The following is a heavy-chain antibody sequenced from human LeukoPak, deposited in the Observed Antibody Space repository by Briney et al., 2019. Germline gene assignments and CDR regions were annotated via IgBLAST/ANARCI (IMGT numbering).Heavy chain of an antibody. CDR1: GFTFSSYG. J-gene: IGHJ6*02. CDR2: ISHDGTDK. Sequence: GGSLRLSCAASGFTFSSYGMHWVRQAPGKGLEWVALISHDGTDKYHVDSVKGRFTISRDNSNNTLYLQMNSLRPDDTAVYYCAKAGYSSGWTRYYGMDVWGQGTTVAVSS. V-gene: IGHV3-30*18. D-gene: IGHD6-19*01. CDR3: AKAGYSSGWTRYYGMDV.